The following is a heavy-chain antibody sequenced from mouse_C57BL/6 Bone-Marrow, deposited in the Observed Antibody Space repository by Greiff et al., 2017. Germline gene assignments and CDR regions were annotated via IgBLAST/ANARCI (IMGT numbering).Heavy chain of an antibody. CDR3: ARSYPAWFAY. CDR2: ISSGSITI. J-gene: IGHJ3*01. CDR1: GFTFSDYG. V-gene: IGHV5-17*01. Sequence: DVMLVESGGGLVKPGGSLKLSCAASGFTFSDYGMHWVRQAPEKGLEWVAYISSGSITIYYADTVKGRFTISRDNAKNTLFLQMTSLRSEDTAMYYCARSYPAWFAYWGQGTLVTVSA.